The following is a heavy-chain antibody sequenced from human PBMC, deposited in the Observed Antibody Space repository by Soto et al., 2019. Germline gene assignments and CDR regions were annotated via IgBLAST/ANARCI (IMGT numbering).Heavy chain of an antibody. CDR3: ARSSSGWYQYYFDY. J-gene: IGHJ4*02. CDR1: GFTFSSYD. Sequence: EVQLVESGGGLVQPGGSLRLSCAASGFTFSSYDMHWVRQATGKGLEWVSAIGTAGDTYYPGSVKGRFTISRENAKNSLYLQMNSLRAGDTAVYYCARSSSGWYQYYFDYWGQGTLVTVSS. CDR2: IGTAGDT. V-gene: IGHV3-13*01. D-gene: IGHD6-19*01.